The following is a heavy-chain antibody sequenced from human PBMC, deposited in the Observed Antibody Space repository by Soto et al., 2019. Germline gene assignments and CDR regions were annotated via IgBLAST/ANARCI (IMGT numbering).Heavy chain of an antibody. Sequence: GGSLRLSCAASGFTFSSYSMNWVRQAPGKGLEWVSSISSSSSYIYYADSVKGRFTISRDNAKNSLYLQMNSLRAEDTAVYYCARDLDLRGYSGYDDWGQGTLVTVSS. CDR3: ARDLDLRGYSGYDD. D-gene: IGHD5-12*01. CDR2: ISSSSSYI. CDR1: GFTFSSYS. V-gene: IGHV3-21*01. J-gene: IGHJ4*02.